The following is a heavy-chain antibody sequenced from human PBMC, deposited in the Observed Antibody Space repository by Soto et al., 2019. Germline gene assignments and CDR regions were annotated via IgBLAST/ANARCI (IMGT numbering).Heavy chain of an antibody. J-gene: IGHJ4*02. Sequence: QVQLVQSGAEVKKPGASVKVSCKASGYTFTSYYMHWVRQAPGQGLEWMGIINPSGGNTSYAQKFQGRVTMTRDTSTSTVYIELSSLRSEDTAVYYCARDLPPEGGGYSGVDYWGQGTLVTVSS. CDR3: ARDLPPEGGGYSGVDY. V-gene: IGHV1-46*01. D-gene: IGHD5-12*01. CDR2: INPSGGNT. CDR1: GYTFTSYY.